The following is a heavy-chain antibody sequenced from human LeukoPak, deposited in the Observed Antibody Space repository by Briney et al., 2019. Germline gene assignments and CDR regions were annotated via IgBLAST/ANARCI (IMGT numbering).Heavy chain of an antibody. V-gene: IGHV3-9*01. CDR2: ISWNSGSI. CDR3: AKDASYYYGSGSYYIPPPYFDY. CDR1: GFTFDDYA. J-gene: IGHJ4*02. D-gene: IGHD3-10*01. Sequence: GGSLRLSCAASGFTFDDYAMHWVRQAPGKGLEWVSGISWNSGSIGYADSVKGPFTISRDNAKNSLYLQMNSLRAEDTALYYCAKDASYYYGSGSYYIPPPYFDYWGQGTLVTVSS.